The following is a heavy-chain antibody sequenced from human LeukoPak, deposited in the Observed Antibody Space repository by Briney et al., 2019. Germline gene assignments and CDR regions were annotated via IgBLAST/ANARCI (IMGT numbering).Heavy chain of an antibody. CDR1: GFTFSSYA. CDR3: ADEVVGYFDY. D-gene: IGHD2-15*01. V-gene: IGHV3-30-3*01. Sequence: PGRSLRPSRAAAGFTFSSYAIHWVRQAPSKVLEWVAVISYDGSNKYYADSVKGRFTISRDNYKNPLYLQMNSLRAEDTAVYYCADEVVGYFDYWGRGAMVAVSS. J-gene: IGHJ4*02. CDR2: ISYDGSNK.